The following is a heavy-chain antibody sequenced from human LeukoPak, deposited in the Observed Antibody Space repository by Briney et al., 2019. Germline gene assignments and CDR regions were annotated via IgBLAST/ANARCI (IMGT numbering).Heavy chain of an antibody. CDR2: ISTSSSYI. CDR3: ARTDDYGDSGGSGVYSAFDY. CDR1: GFTFSKYI. V-gene: IGHV3-21*01. D-gene: IGHD4-17*01. J-gene: IGHJ4*02. Sequence: GGSLRLSCAASGFTFSKYIMNRVRQAPGKGLEWVSSISTSSSYIYYADSVKGRFTISRNNAKNSLYLQMNSLRAEDTAIYYCARTDDYGDSGGSGVYSAFDYWGQGTLVTVSS.